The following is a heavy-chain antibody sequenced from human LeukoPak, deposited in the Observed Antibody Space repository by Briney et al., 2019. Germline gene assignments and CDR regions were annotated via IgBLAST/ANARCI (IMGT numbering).Heavy chain of an antibody. CDR3: ARGHYYGSGSYYNVY. CDR2: INPSGGST. Sequence: ASVKVSCKASGYTFTSYYMHWVRQAPGQGLEWMGIINPSGGSTSYAQKFQGRVTMTRNTSISTAYMELSSLRSEDTAVYYCARGHYYGSGSYYNVYWGQGTLVTVSS. V-gene: IGHV1-46*01. J-gene: IGHJ4*02. CDR1: GYTFTSYY. D-gene: IGHD3-10*01.